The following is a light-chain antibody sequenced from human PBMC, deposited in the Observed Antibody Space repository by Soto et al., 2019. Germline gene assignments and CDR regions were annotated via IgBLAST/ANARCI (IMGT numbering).Light chain of an antibody. CDR1: QRISSW. V-gene: IGKV1-5*03. Sequence: DIQLIQSPSTLSASVGDRVTITCRSSQRISSWFAWYQQKPGKAPKLLIYRASNLQSGVPSRFSGSGSRTEFTLTVSSLLPDDFATYYCQHYVGYSLTFGQGTKMEIK. CDR3: QHYVGYSLT. CDR2: RAS. J-gene: IGKJ2*01.